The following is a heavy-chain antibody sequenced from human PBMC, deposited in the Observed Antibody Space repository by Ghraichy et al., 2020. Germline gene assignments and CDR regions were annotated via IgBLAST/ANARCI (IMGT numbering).Heavy chain of an antibody. Sequence: SETLSLTCTVSGGSISSGNYYWTWIRQHPGKGLEWIGYIHYIGNTYNNPSLKSRVTISVDTSKNQVSLKLTSMTAADTAVYYCARVVSDCSENPCFKGWVDSWCKATLVTVSS. CDR2: IHYIGNT. J-gene: IGHJ5*01. CDR3: ARVVSDCSENPCFKGWVDS. D-gene: IGHD2-15*01. V-gene: IGHV4-31*03. CDR1: GGSISSGNYY.